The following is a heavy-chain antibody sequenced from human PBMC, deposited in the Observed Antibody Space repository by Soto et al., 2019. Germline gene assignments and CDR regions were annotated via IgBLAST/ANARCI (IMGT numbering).Heavy chain of an antibody. Sequence: ASVKVSCKASGGTFSSYAISWVRQAPGQGLERMGGIIPIFGTANYAQKFQGRVTITADESTSTAYMELSSLRSEDTAVYYCAREGGYSYGSDYWGQGTLVTVSS. CDR3: AREGGYSYGSDY. V-gene: IGHV1-69*13. CDR2: IIPIFGTA. J-gene: IGHJ4*02. D-gene: IGHD5-18*01. CDR1: GGTFSSYA.